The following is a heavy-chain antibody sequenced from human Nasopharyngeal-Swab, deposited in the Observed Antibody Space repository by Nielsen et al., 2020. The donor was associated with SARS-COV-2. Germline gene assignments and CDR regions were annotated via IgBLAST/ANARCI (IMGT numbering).Heavy chain of an antibody. Sequence: SWAAWGVTSSGTFVGWARQAPGKGLEWVSLLKSGGGTFYADSVRGRFTISRDNSRNTVYLQMNSLRAEDTAVYYCARVRQSGAYFPFDSWGLGTLVTVSS. CDR2: LKSGGGT. CDR3: ARVRQSGAYFPFDS. J-gene: IGHJ4*02. CDR1: GVTSSGTF. V-gene: IGHV3-53*01. D-gene: IGHD1-26*01.